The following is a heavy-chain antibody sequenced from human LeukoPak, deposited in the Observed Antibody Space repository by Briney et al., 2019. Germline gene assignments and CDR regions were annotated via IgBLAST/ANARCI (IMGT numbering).Heavy chain of an antibody. CDR2: IYYSGST. D-gene: IGHD3-10*01. J-gene: IGHJ4*02. Sequence: KPSETLSLTCTVSGGSISSYYWSWIRQPPGKGLEWIGYIYYSGSTNYNPSLKSRVTISVDTSKNQFSLKLSSVTAADTAVYYCARGSYGSENYYNKIDYWGQGTLVTVSS. V-gene: IGHV4-59*01. CDR1: GGSISSYY. CDR3: ARGSYGSENYYNKIDY.